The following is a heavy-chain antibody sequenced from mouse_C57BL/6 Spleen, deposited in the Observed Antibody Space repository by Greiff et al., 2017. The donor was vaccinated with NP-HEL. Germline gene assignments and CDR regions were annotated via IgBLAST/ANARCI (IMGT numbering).Heavy chain of an antibody. Sequence: QVQLKESGAELVKPGASVKISCKASGYAFSSYWMNWVKQRPGKGLEWIGQIYPGDGDTNYNGKFKGKATLTADKSSSTAYMQLSSLTSEDSAVYFCARPYDGYYDWYFDVWGTGTTVTVSS. J-gene: IGHJ1*03. CDR2: IYPGDGDT. D-gene: IGHD2-3*01. V-gene: IGHV1-80*01. CDR1: GYAFSSYW. CDR3: ARPYDGYYDWYFDV.